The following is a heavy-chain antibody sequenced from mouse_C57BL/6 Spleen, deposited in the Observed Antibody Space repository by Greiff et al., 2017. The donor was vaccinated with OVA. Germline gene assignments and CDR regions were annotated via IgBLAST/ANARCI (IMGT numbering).Heavy chain of an antibody. CDR1: GYTFTDYY. D-gene: IGHD1-1*01. CDR2: INPNNGGA. CDR3: ARGGYGRSFDY. Sequence: EVQLQQSGPELVKPGASVKISCKASGYTFTDYYMNWVKQSHGKSLEWIGDINPNNGGASYNQKFKGKATLTVDKSSSTAYMELRSLTSEDSAVYYCARGGYGRSFDYWGQGTTLTVSS. J-gene: IGHJ2*01. V-gene: IGHV1-26*01.